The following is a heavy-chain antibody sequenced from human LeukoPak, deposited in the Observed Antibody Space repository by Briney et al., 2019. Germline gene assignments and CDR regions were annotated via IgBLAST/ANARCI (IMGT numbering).Heavy chain of an antibody. Sequence: GESLKISCKGSGYSFSSYWIGWVRQMPGKGLEWVSAISGTGSSSYSADSVKGRFTISRDNSKNTLYLQMNTLRAEDTAVYYCAKSPYGLGTYAIAGDYWGQGTLVTVSS. V-gene: IGHV3-23*01. CDR2: ISGTGSSS. CDR3: AKSPYGLGTYAIAGDY. J-gene: IGHJ4*02. CDR1: GYSFSSYW. D-gene: IGHD3-10*01.